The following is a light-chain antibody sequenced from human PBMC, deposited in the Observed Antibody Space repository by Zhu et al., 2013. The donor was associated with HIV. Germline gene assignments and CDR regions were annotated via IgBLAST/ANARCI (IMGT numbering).Light chain of an antibody. CDR3: QQYHRDST. CDR1: QSISSW. J-gene: IGKJ1*01. V-gene: IGKV1-5*01. Sequence: DIQMTQSPSTLSASVGDRVTITCRASQSISSWLAWYQQKPGKAPKLLIYDVSSLESGVPSRFSGSGSGTEFTLTISSLQPDDFATYYCQQYHRDSTFGQGTKVDVK. CDR2: DVS.